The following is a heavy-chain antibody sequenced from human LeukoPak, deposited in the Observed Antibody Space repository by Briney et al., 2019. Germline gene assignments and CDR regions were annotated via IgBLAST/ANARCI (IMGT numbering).Heavy chain of an antibody. D-gene: IGHD3-22*01. CDR3: ARAISITMIEYYFDY. V-gene: IGHV4-4*07. CDR1: GGSISSYY. J-gene: IGHJ4*02. Sequence: SETLSLTCTVSGGSISSYYWSWIRQPAGKGLEWIGRIYTSGSTNYNPSLKSRVTMSVDTSKNQFSLKLNSVTAADTAAYYCARAISITMIEYYFDYWGQGTLVTVSS. CDR2: IYTSGST.